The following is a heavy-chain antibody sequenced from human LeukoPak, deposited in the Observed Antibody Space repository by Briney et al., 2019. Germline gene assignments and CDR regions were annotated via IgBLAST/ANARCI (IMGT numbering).Heavy chain of an antibody. Sequence: PGGSLRLSCAASGFTFSSYSMNWVRQAPGKGLKWVSFISSSSSYKYYADSVKGRLTISRGNAKNSLYLQMNSLRAEDTAGYYCARDYYYDSSGYYGRRGFDYWGQGTLVTVSS. J-gene: IGHJ4*01. V-gene: IGHV3-21*01. CDR3: ARDYYYDSSGYYGRRGFDY. CDR1: GFTFSSYS. D-gene: IGHD3-22*01. CDR2: ISSSSSYK.